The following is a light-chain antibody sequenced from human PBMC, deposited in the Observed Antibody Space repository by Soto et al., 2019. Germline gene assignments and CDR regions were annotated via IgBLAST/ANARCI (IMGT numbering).Light chain of an antibody. V-gene: IGLV2-14*01. CDR1: SSDIGAYDY. Sequence: QPALTQPASLSGSRGQSISISCAGTSSDIGAYDYVSWFQQHPGKAPKLMISEVNNRPSGVSNRFSGSKSGNTAYLTIYGIQVEDEAEYFCVSFTTNSPHVFAVGRKVTVL. CDR3: VSFTTNSPHV. J-gene: IGLJ1*01. CDR2: EVN.